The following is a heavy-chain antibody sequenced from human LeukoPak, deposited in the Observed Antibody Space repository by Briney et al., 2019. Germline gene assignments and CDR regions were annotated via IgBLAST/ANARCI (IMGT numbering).Heavy chain of an antibody. CDR3: AKWLRVATTYFDY. J-gene: IGHJ4*02. CDR1: GFTFSSYE. D-gene: IGHD5-24*01. V-gene: IGHV3-23*01. Sequence: GSLRLSCAASGFTFSSYEMNWVRQAPGKGLEWVSGISPSGSISYYADSVKGRFTMSRDNSKNTLYLQMDTLRAEDTAEYYCAKWLRVATTYFDYWGQGVLVTVSS. CDR2: ISPSGSIS.